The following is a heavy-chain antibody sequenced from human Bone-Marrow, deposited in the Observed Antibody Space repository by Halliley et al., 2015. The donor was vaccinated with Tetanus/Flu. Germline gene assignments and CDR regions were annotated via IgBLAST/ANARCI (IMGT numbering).Heavy chain of an antibody. D-gene: IGHD3-22*01. CDR1: GGSVSSGTYF. CDR2: IYYSGST. V-gene: IGHV4-61*01. J-gene: IGHJ4*02. Sequence: LRLSCTVSGGSVSSGTYFWSWIRQPPGKGLEWIVGIYYSGSTNYNPSLKSRLTISLDTSRNQFSLRLSSVTAADTAVYYCARDFFDSTGYIEYWGQGTLVTVSS. CDR3: ARDFFDSTGYIEY.